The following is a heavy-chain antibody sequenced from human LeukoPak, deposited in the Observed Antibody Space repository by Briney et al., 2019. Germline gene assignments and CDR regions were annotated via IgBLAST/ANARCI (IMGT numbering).Heavy chain of an antibody. CDR3: ATYYYASGSSD. J-gene: IGHJ4*02. D-gene: IGHD3-10*01. Sequence: PSETLSLTCAVSGGSISSYFWHWIRQPPGKGVEWIGYISYSGSTNYNLSLKSRVTISRDTSKNQFSLKLSSVTAADTAVYYCATYYYASGSSDWGQGTLVTVSS. V-gene: IGHV4-59*01. CDR2: ISYSGST. CDR1: GGSISSYF.